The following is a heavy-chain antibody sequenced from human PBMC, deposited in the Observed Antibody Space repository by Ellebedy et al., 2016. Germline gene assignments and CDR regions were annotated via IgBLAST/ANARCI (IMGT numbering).Heavy chain of an antibody. Sequence: ASVKVSCXASGYTFTSYGISWVRQAPGQGLEWMGWISAYNGNTNYAQKLQGRVTMTTDTSTSTAYMELRSLRSDDTAVYYCARSPLVIVATGLGAFDIWGQGTMVTVSS. CDR3: ARSPLVIVATGLGAFDI. D-gene: IGHD5-12*01. CDR1: GYTFTSYG. J-gene: IGHJ3*02. V-gene: IGHV1-18*01. CDR2: ISAYNGNT.